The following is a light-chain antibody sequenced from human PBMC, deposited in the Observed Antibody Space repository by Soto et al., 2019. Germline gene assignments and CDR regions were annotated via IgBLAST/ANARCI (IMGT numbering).Light chain of an antibody. CDR3: AAWDDSLSGYMV. V-gene: IGLV1-47*01. CDR1: SSNIGSNY. Sequence: QSVLTQPPSASGSPGQRVTISCSGSSSNIGSNYVYWYQQLPGTAPKLLIYRNNQRPSGVPDRFSGSKSGTSASLAISGLRSEDEADYYWAAWDDSLSGYMVFGEGTKMTVL. CDR2: RNN. J-gene: IGLJ2*01.